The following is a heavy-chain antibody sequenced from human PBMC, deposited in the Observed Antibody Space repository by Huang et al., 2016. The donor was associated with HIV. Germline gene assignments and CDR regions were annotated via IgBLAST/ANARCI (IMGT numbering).Heavy chain of an antibody. CDR2: FYTSGNS. CDR3: ARENEFCGSTNCHHYYYGLDV. J-gene: IGHJ6*02. V-gene: IGHV4-4*07. Sequence: QVQLQESGPGLVKPSETLSLTCTVSGGSISTYSWSWIRQSAGKGLEGSGRFYTSGNSNYNPSLRSRVTMSVDTSKDQFSLRLTSVTAADTAVYYCARENEFCGSTNCHHYYYGLDVWGQGTTVTVSS. D-gene: IGHD2-2*01. CDR1: GGSISTYS.